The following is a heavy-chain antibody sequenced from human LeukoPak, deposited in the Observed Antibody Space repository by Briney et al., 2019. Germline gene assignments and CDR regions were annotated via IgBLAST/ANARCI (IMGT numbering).Heavy chain of an antibody. Sequence: VASVKVSCKSSGYTFTNYGISWVRQAPGQGLEWMGWISAYNGNTNYAQKLQGRVTMTTDTSMSTAYMELRSLRSDDTAVYYCARDGPIAAAGDSYFDYWGQGTLVTVSS. CDR1: GYTFTNYG. CDR2: ISAYNGNT. J-gene: IGHJ4*02. V-gene: IGHV1-18*01. D-gene: IGHD6-13*01. CDR3: ARDGPIAAAGDSYFDY.